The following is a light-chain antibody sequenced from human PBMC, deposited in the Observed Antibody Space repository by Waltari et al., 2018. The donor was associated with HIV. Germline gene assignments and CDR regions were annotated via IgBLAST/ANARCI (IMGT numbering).Light chain of an antibody. V-gene: IGLV1-36*01. CDR1: SPNLGGNA. CDR2: YDD. J-gene: IGLJ1*01. Sequence: QSVLTQPPSVSEAPRQRVTISCSGSSPNLGGNAVNWYQQVPGKAAKLLIYYDDLLSSGVSDRFSGSKSGTSASLAIRGLQSEDEADYYCAAWDDSLNGYVFGSGTKVTVL. CDR3: AAWDDSLNGYV.